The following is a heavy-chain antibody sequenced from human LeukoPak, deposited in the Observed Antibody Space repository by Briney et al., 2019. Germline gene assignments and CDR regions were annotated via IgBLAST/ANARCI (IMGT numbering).Heavy chain of an antibody. D-gene: IGHD3-10*01. J-gene: IGHJ6*02. V-gene: IGHV3-33*01. CDR1: GFTFSSYG. CDR3: ARQYYYGSGSVYYYYGMDV. Sequence: GGSLRLSCAASGFTFSSYGMHWVRQAPGKGLEWVAVIWYDGSNKYYADSVKGRFTISRGNSKNTLYLQMNSLRAEDTAVYYCARQYYYGSGSVYYYYGMDVWGQGTTVTVSS. CDR2: IWYDGSNK.